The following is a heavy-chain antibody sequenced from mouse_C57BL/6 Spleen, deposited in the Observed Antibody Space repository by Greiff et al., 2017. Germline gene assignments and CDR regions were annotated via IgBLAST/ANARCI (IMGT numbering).Heavy chain of an antibody. CDR3: ARYPHYYGSSYDWYFDV. D-gene: IGHD1-1*01. Sequence: EVQLQESGPGLAKPSQTLSLTCSVTGYSITSDYWTWIRKFPGNKLEYMGYISYSGSTYYNPSLKSRISITRDTSKNQYYLQLNSVTTEDTATYYCARYPHYYGSSYDWYFDVWGTGTTVTVSS. CDR2: ISYSGST. J-gene: IGHJ1*03. V-gene: IGHV3-8*01. CDR1: GYSITSDY.